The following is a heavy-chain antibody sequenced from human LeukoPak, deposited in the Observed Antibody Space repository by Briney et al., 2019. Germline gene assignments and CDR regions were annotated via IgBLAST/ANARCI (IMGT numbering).Heavy chain of an antibody. CDR1: GGSINSYY. Sequence: SETLSLTCTVSGGSINSYYWSWIRQPPGKGLEWIGYIYYSGSTNYNPSLKSRVTISVDTSKNQFSLKLSSVTAADTAVYYCARDSRAHWYFDLWGRGTLVTVSS. CDR2: IYYSGST. D-gene: IGHD2-2*01. J-gene: IGHJ2*01. V-gene: IGHV4-59*01. CDR3: ARDSRAHWYFDL.